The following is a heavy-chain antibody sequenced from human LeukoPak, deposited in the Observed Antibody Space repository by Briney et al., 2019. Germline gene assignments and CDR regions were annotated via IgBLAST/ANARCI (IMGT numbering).Heavy chain of an antibody. J-gene: IGHJ6*03. CDR2: ISSSGSTI. V-gene: IGHV3-11*01. D-gene: IGHD1-26*01. Sequence: GGSLRLSCAASGFTFSDYYMSWIRQAPGKGLEWVSYISSSGSTIYYADSVKGRFTISRDNAKNSLYLQMNSLRAEDTAVYYCARVNSGSYSPYYYYYMDVWGKGTTVTVSS. CDR1: GFTFSDYY. CDR3: ARVNSGSYSPYYYYYMDV.